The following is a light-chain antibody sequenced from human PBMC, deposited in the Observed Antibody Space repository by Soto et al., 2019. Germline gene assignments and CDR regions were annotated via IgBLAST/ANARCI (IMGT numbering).Light chain of an antibody. Sequence: QSALTQPASVSGSPRQSITISCTGTSSDVGSYNLVSWYQQHPGKAPKLMIYDDTKRPSGVSNRFSGSKSGNTASLTISGLQAEDEADYYCSSYAGSTTFGGYVVFGGGTKLTVL. CDR3: SSYAGSTTFGGYVV. CDR2: DDT. V-gene: IGLV2-23*02. J-gene: IGLJ2*01. CDR1: SSDVGSYNL.